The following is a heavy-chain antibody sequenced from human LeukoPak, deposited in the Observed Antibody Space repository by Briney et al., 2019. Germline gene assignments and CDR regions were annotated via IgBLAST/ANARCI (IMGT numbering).Heavy chain of an antibody. D-gene: IGHD2-21*02. CDR3: ARDRSASAYCGGDCYN. Sequence: PGGSLRLSCAASGFTFSSYSMNWVRQAPGKGLEWVSSISSSSSYIYYADSVKGRFTISRDNAKNSLYLQMNSLRAEDTAVYYCARDRSASAYCGGDCYNWGQGTLVTVSS. CDR2: ISSSSSYI. CDR1: GFTFSSYS. J-gene: IGHJ4*02. V-gene: IGHV3-21*01.